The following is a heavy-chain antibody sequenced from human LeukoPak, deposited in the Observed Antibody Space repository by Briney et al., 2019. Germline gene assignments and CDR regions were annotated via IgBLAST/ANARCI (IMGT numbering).Heavy chain of an antibody. Sequence: GGSLRLSCAASGFTFSSSAMSWVRQAPGKGLEWVSSISARGISTYYAGSVKGRFTISRDNSKNTLYLQMNSLRGDDIGVYYCAKSFDFSNGHSPILTPFDSWGQGTLVSVSS. CDR3: AKSFDFSNGHSPILTPFDS. V-gene: IGHV3-23*01. J-gene: IGHJ4*02. CDR2: ISARGIST. D-gene: IGHD3-3*01. CDR1: GFTFSSSA.